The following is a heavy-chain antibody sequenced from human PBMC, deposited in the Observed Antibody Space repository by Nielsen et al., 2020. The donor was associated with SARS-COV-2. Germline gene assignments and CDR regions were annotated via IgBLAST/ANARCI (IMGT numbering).Heavy chain of an antibody. CDR1: GYTFTAYA. CDR2: INAGNGNT. Sequence: ASVKVSCKASGYTFTAYAIHWVRQDPGQRLEWMGWINAGNGNTKYSQKFQGRVTFTRDTSASTAYMELSSLRFEDTAVYYCARERSREYGIDVWGQGTTVTVSS. V-gene: IGHV1-3*01. D-gene: IGHD1-26*01. CDR3: ARERSREYGIDV. J-gene: IGHJ6*02.